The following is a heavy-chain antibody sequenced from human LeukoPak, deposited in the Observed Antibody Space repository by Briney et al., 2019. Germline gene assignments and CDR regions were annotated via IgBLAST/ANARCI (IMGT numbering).Heavy chain of an antibody. CDR1: GLTFDDYA. J-gene: IGHJ3*02. Sequence: PGGSLRLSCAASGLTFDDYAMHWVRQAPGKGLEWVSGISWNSGSIAYADSVKGRFTISRDNAKNSLYLQMNSLRAEDTALYYCAKGVRITMVRGAFDIWGQGTMVTVSS. CDR3: AKGVRITMVRGAFDI. V-gene: IGHV3-9*01. D-gene: IGHD3-10*01. CDR2: ISWNSGSI.